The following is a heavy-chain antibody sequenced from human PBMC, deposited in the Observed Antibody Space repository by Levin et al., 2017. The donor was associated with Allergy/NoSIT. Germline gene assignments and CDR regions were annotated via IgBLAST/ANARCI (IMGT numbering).Heavy chain of an antibody. V-gene: IGHV1-18*01. CDR1: GFSFSSFG. Sequence: VASVKVSCKASGFSFSSFGISWVRQAPGQGLEWMGWISPYTGDTNYAQKFQGRVTMTTDTSTSTAYMELRSLRSDDTAVYYCARELAVTAADSFDIWGQGTMVTVSS. D-gene: IGHD6-19*01. CDR3: ARELAVTAADSFDI. CDR2: ISPYTGDT. J-gene: IGHJ3*02.